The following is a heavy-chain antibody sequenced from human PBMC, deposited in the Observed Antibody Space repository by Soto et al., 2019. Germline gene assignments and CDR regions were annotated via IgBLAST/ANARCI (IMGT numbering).Heavy chain of an antibody. Sequence: QVQLVQSGAEVRKPGSSVKVSCQSSGGSFSNFVMSWVRQAPGQGLEWMGGIIPNSGTTNYAQQFQGRVTITSDETTSMAYMDLSGLTSDENSLYYCARDLRGEAMIRFWGQGTLGTVSS. CDR1: GGSFSNFV. CDR2: IIPNSGTT. J-gene: IGHJ4*02. V-gene: IGHV1-69*01. D-gene: IGHD3-10*01. CDR3: ARDLRGEAMIRF.